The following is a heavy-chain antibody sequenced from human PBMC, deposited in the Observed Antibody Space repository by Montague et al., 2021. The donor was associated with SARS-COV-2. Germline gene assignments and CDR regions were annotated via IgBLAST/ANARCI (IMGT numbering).Heavy chain of an antibody. D-gene: IGHD6-19*01. Sequence: TLSLTCTVSGGSISSGGCYWSWIRQPAGRGLEWIGRISISGSTNYNPFLKSRVTISVDTSKNQFSLKLSSVTAADTAVYYCARDIAVAGLFDYWGQGTLVTGSS. CDR3: ARDIAVAGLFDY. V-gene: IGHV4-61*02. CDR1: GGSISSGGCY. CDR2: ISISGST. J-gene: IGHJ4*02.